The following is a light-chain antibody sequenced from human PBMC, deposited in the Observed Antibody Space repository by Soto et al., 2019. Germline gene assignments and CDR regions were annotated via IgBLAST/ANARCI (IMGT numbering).Light chain of an antibody. Sequence: QSVLTQPASVSGSPGQSITISFTGTSGDIGAYDFVSWYQQHPGKAPKLMLYDVNIRPSGVSNRFSGSKSGNTASLTISGLQAEDEADYYCTSWTTSTTMIFGGGTKVTVL. CDR1: SGDIGAYDF. V-gene: IGLV2-14*03. CDR3: TSWTTSTTMI. CDR2: DVN. J-gene: IGLJ2*01.